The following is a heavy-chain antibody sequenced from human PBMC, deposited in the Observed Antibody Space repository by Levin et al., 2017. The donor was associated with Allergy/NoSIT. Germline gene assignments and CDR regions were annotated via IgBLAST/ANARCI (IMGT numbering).Heavy chain of an antibody. CDR2: INTNTGNP. CDR3: ARASFGVVWIDDAFDI. V-gene: IGHV7-4-1*02. Sequence: GESLKISCKASGYTFTSYAMNWVRQAPGQGLEWMGWINTNTGNPTYAQGFTGRFVFSLDTSVSTAYLQISSLKAEDTAVYYCARASFGVVWIDDAFDIWGQGTMVTVSS. D-gene: IGHD2-21*01. J-gene: IGHJ3*02. CDR1: GYTFTSYA.